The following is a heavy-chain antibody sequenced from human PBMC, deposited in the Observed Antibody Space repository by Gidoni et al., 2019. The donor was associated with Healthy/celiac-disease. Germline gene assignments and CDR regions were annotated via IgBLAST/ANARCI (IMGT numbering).Heavy chain of an antibody. D-gene: IGHD3-22*01. CDR2: IYYSGST. V-gene: IGHV4-39*01. Sequence: LQKPSETLSLTCTVSGGSISSSSYYWGWIRQPPGKGLEWIGSIYYSGSTYYNPSLKSRVTISVDTSKNQFSLKLSSVTAADTAVYYCARGKWLLLWDIAYYFDYWGQGTLVTVSS. J-gene: IGHJ4*02. CDR1: GGSISSSSYY. CDR3: ARGKWLLLWDIAYYFDY.